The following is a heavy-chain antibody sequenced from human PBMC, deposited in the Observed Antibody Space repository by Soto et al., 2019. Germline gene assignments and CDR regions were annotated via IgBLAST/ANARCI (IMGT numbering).Heavy chain of an antibody. Sequence: EVQLVETGGGLIQPGGSLRLSCAASGFTVGSSYMSWVRQAPGKGLEWVSFIFRGGDTHYTDSVKGRFTISRDSSKNTLYLQMNSLRAEDTPVYWCTRKVDYRSAYRSQVTLVTFS. CDR2: IFRGGDT. CDR1: GFTVGSSY. V-gene: IGHV3-53*02. J-gene: IGHJ4*01. D-gene: IGHD3-16*02. CDR3: TRKVDYRSAY.